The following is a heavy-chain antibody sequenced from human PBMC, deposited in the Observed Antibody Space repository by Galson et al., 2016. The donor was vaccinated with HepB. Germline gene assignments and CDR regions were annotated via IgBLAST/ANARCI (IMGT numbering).Heavy chain of an antibody. J-gene: IGHJ6*02. CDR2: IKQDGSEK. V-gene: IGHV3-7*01. CDR3: AGEGLSDYGDYKYYYYALDV. D-gene: IGHD4-17*01. Sequence: SLRLSCAASGFTFSSCWMTWVRQAPGKGLEWVANIKQDGSEKYYVDSVKGRFTISRDNAKNSLYLQMNSLRAEDTAVYYCAGEGLSDYGDYKYYYYALDVWGQGTTVTVSS. CDR1: GFTFSSCW.